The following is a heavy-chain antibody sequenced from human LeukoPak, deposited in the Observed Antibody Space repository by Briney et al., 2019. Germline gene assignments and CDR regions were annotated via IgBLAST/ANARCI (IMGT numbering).Heavy chain of an antibody. V-gene: IGHV1-2*02. CDR3: ARDMLPMTTVTTPGDY. CDR1: GYTFTGYY. J-gene: IGHJ4*02. CDR2: INPNSGAT. Sequence: ASVKVSCKASGYTFTGYYMHWVRQAPGQGLEWMGWINPNSGATKSAQKFQGRVTTTRDTSISTAYMELSRLRSDDTAVYYCARDMLPMTTVTTPGDYWGQGTLVTVSS. D-gene: IGHD4-17*01.